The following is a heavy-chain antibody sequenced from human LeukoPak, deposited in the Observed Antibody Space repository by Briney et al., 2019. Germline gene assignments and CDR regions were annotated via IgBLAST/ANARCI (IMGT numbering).Heavy chain of an antibody. CDR2: MNPNSGNT. J-gene: IGHJ3*02. CDR3: ATEYYGSGSYQGYAFDI. CDR1: GYTFTSYD. Sequence: GASVKVSCKASGYTFTSYDINWVRQATGQGLEWMGWMNPNSGNTGYAQKFQGRVTITRNTSISTAYMELSSLRSEDTAVYYCATEYYGSGSYQGYAFDIWGQGTMVTVSS. D-gene: IGHD3-10*01. V-gene: IGHV1-8*03.